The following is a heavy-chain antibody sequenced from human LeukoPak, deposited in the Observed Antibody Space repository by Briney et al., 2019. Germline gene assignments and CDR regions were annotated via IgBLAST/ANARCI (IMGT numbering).Heavy chain of an antibody. Sequence: GGSLRLSCAGSGFIFNNYAMHWVRQPPGKGLEWVSGISWNSGTIDYADSVRGRFTISRDNAKNSLYLQMDSLRVEDTAFYYCAKDNRRHYTSGPNPDSLHWGQGALVTVSS. V-gene: IGHV3-9*01. CDR1: GFIFNNYA. J-gene: IGHJ4*02. CDR3: AKDNRRHYTSGPNPDSLH. CDR2: ISWNSGTI. D-gene: IGHD6-19*01.